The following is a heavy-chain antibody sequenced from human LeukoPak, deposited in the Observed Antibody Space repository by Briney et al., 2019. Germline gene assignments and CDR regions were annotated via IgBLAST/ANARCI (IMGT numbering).Heavy chain of an antibody. Sequence: ASVKVSCKASGYFFSGFYMHWVRQAPGQGLEWMGWIIPNTGGTNYAQKFQGRVTMTRDTTISTAYMELSSLRSDDTAVYYCAREWLIVVTGTGHLDYWGQGTLVTVSS. V-gene: IGHV1-2*02. CDR3: AREWLIVVTGTGHLDY. CDR2: IIPNTGGT. CDR1: GYFFSGFY. D-gene: IGHD6-19*01. J-gene: IGHJ4*02.